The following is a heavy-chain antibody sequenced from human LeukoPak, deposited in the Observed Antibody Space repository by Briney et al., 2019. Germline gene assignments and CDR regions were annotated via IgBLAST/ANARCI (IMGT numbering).Heavy chain of an antibody. CDR3: ARDLRDGYITTSYYFDY. CDR2: ISGSGGST. CDR1: GFTFSSYA. D-gene: IGHD5-24*01. V-gene: IGHV3-23*01. Sequence: PGGSLRLSCAASGFTFSSYAMSWVRQAPGKGLEWVSAISGSGGSTYYADSVKGRFTISRDNSKNTLYLQMNSLRAEDTAVYYCARDLRDGYITTSYYFDYWGQGTLVTVSS. J-gene: IGHJ4*02.